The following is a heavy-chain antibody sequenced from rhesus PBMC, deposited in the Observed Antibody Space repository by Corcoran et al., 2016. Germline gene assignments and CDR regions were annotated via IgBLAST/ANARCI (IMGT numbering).Heavy chain of an antibody. Sequence: EVQLVESGGGLAKPGGSLRLSCAASGFTFSDYYMDWVRQAPGKWLEWFSRISNGGGSTWYADSVKGRFTISRENAKNTLYFQMNSLRPEDTAVYYCARDRGVAATYGLDSWGQGVVVTVSS. CDR2: ISNGGGST. J-gene: IGHJ6*01. CDR1: GFTFSDYY. D-gene: IGHD1-44*02. CDR3: ARDRGVAATYGLDS. V-gene: IGHV3-178*01.